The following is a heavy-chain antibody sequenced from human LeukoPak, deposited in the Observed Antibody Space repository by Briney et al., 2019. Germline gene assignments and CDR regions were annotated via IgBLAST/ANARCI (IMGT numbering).Heavy chain of an antibody. CDR3: AKAEGKNPTGGRWLD. D-gene: IGHD6-19*01. CDR1: GFTFSIYS. J-gene: IGHJ4*02. V-gene: IGHV3-48*01. Sequence: AGGSLRLSCAASGFTFSIYSMNWVRQAPGKGLEWVSHISGNRDTIYHADSVKGRFTISRDNSKNTLYLQMNSLRAEDTAIYYCAKAEGKNPTGGRWLDWGQGTLVTVSS. CDR2: ISGNRDTI.